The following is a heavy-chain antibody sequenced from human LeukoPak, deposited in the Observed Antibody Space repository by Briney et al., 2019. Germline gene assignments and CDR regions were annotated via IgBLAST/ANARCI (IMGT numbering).Heavy chain of an antibody. CDR3: ARDRMQYSYGAYYYYYYGMDV. CDR1: GYTFTSYG. CDR2: ISVYNGNT. Sequence: ASVTVSCKASGYTFTSYGISWVRQAPGQGLEWMGWISVYNGNTNYAQKLQGRVTMTTDTSTSTAYMELRSLRSDDTAVYYCARDRMQYSYGAYYYYYYGMDVWGQGTTVTVSS. V-gene: IGHV1-18*01. D-gene: IGHD5-18*01. J-gene: IGHJ6*02.